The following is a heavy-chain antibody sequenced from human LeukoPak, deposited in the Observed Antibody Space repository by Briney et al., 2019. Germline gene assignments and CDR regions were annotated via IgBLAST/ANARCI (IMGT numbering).Heavy chain of an antibody. V-gene: IGHV1-18*01. CDR3: AREHSSSWDQFDY. Sequence: ASVKVSCKASGYTFTSYGISWVRQAPGQGLEWMGWFNPENGNTNYAQKVQGRVTMTADTSTSTSYMELRSLRSDDTAVYYCAREHSSSWDQFDYWGQGTLVTVSS. CDR2: FNPENGNT. CDR1: GYTFTSYG. D-gene: IGHD6-13*01. J-gene: IGHJ4*02.